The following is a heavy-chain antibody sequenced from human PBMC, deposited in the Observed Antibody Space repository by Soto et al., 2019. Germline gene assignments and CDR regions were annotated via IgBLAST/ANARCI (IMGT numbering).Heavy chain of an antibody. CDR1: GGTFNGHS. D-gene: IGHD4-17*01. CDR3: TSDDTVLVGADSAFDI. J-gene: IGHJ3*02. V-gene: IGHV1-69*13. CDR2: IIPMFNTS. Sequence: SVKVSCKASGGTFNGHSFSWVRQAPGQGLEWMGSIIPMFNTSTYAQRFQGRVTITADESTTTAYMDLSSLTSEDTAVYYCTSDDTVLVGADSAFDIWGPGTLVTVSS.